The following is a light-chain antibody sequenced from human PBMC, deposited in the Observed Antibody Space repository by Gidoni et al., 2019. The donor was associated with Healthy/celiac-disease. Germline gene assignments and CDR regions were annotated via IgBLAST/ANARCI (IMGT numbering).Light chain of an antibody. CDR2: DAS. Sequence: EIVLTQSPATLSLSPGERATFSCRASQSVSSYLAWYQQKPGHAPRLLIYDASNRATGIPARFSGSGSGTDFTLTISSLEPEDFAVYYCQQRSNWPPITFGQGTRLEIK. CDR3: QQRSNWPPIT. V-gene: IGKV3-11*01. J-gene: IGKJ5*01. CDR1: QSVSSY.